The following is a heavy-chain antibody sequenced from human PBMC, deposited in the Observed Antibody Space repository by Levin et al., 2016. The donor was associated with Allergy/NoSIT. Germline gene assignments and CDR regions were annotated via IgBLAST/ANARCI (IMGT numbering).Heavy chain of an antibody. J-gene: IGHJ5*02. D-gene: IGHD3-10*01. Sequence: WIRQPPGKGLEWVSYITSTTSIIHYADSVKGRFTISRDNAKNSLYLQMNRLRAEDTALYYCARGSVLGRFDPWGQGTLVTVSS. CDR2: ITSTTSII. CDR3: ARGSVLGRFDP. V-gene: IGHV3-48*01.